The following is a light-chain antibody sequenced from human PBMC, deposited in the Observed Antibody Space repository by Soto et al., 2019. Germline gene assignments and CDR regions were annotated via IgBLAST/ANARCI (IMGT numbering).Light chain of an antibody. CDR2: EDN. CDR3: QSYDSSSQDLV. J-gene: IGLJ2*01. Sequence: NFMLTQPHSVSVSPGKTVTISCTGSSGSIASNYVQWYQQRPGSAPTTVIYEDNQRPSGVPDRFSGSIDSSSNSASLTISGLKTEDEADYYCQSYDSSSQDLVFGGGTKLTVL. V-gene: IGLV6-57*02. CDR1: SGSIASNY.